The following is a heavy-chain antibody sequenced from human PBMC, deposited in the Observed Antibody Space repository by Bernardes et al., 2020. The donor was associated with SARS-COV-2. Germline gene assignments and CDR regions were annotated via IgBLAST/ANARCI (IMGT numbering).Heavy chain of an antibody. CDR2: LIENGADT. Sequence: GGSLRLSCVASGFTFSSHAMSWFRQAPGKGLEWVSGLIENGADTYYADSVKGRFTISRANSKNTVYLQMDSLRVEDTAVYYCAKDYRPKPYCDDDCYPIDSWGPGTLVTVSA. CDR1: GFTFSSHA. J-gene: IGHJ4*02. D-gene: IGHD2-21*01. V-gene: IGHV3-23*01. CDR3: AKDYRPKPYCDDDCYPIDS.